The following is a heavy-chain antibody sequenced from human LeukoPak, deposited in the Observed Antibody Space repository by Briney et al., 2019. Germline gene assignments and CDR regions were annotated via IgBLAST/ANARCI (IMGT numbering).Heavy chain of an antibody. CDR1: GFTFSDYY. D-gene: IGHD5-24*01. Sequence: GGSLRLSCAASGFTFSDYYMSWIRQAPGKGLEWVSYISSSGSTIYYADSVKGRFTISRDNAKNSLYLQMNSLRAEDTAVYYCARDAAEGWLQLDPYWGQGTLVTVSS. CDR3: ARDAAEGWLQLDPY. V-gene: IGHV3-11*01. J-gene: IGHJ4*02. CDR2: ISSSGSTI.